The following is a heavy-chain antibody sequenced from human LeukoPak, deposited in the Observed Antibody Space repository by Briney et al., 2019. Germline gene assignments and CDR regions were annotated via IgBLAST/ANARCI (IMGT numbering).Heavy chain of an antibody. V-gene: IGHV3-30*02. CDR3: ARGGKIPLAGTRSPQYFQH. Sequence: GGSLRLSCAASGFTFSSYGMHWVRQAPGKGLEWVAFIRYDGSNKYYTDSVKGRFTISRDNSRNTLYLQMNSLRPEDTAVYYCARGGKIPLAGTRSPQYFQHWGQGTLVTVSS. D-gene: IGHD6-19*01. CDR1: GFTFSSYG. J-gene: IGHJ1*01. CDR2: IRYDGSNK.